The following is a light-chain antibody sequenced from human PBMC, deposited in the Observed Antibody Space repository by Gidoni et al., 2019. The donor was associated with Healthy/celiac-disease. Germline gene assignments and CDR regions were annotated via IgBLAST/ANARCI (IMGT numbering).Light chain of an antibody. J-gene: IGKJ2*04. CDR1: QSVSSY. V-gene: IGKV3-11*01. Sequence: EIVLTQSPATLSLSPGERATLSCRASQSVSSYLAWYQQKPGQAPRLLIYDASNRATGIPARFSGSGSGTDFTLTISSLEPEDFAVYYCQQRSNWPPGSSFXXXTKLEIK. CDR3: QQRSNWPPGSS. CDR2: DAS.